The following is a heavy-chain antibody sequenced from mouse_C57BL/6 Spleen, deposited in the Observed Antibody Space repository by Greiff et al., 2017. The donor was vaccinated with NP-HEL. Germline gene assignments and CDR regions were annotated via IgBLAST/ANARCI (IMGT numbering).Heavy chain of an antibody. CDR1: GFTFSNYW. CDR2: IRLKFDNYAT. V-gene: IGHV6-3*01. CDR3: SKSGTVYAMDY. J-gene: IGHJ4*01. D-gene: IGHD4-1*01. Sequence: DVKLVESGGGLVQPGGSMKLSCVASGFTFSNYWMNWVRQSPEKGLEWVAQIRLKFDNYATHYAVSVKGRFTISTADSTCSVSLQMNNLRAADTGIYYCSKSGTVYAMDYWGQGTSVTVSS.